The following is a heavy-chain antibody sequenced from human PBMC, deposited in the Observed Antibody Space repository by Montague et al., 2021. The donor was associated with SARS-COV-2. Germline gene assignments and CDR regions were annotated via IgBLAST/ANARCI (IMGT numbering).Heavy chain of an antibody. D-gene: IGHD1-26*01. CDR3: ARLYVQKTLVGAYGRRWFDP. Sequence: SETLSLTCSVSGDSMSGSNSYWGWIRQPPGKGLESIGSISYTGSTSYNASLKSRVTMSVDTSKNEFSLRLSSVIASDMAVYYCARLYVQKTLVGAYGRRWFDPWGQGTMVTVSS. J-gene: IGHJ5*02. V-gene: IGHV4-39*01. CDR1: GDSMSGSNSY. CDR2: ISYTGST.